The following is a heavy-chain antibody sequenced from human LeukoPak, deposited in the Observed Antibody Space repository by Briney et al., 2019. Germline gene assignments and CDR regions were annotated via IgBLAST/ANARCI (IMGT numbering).Heavy chain of an antibody. CDR1: GFTFSSYS. J-gene: IGHJ4*02. V-gene: IGHV3-21*01. CDR2: SSSSSSYI. D-gene: IGHD3-22*01. Sequence: GGSLRLSCAASGFTFSSYSMNWVRQAPGKGLEWVSSSSSSSSYIYYADSVKGRFTISRDNAKNSLYLQMNSLRAEDTAVYYCARANTYYYDSSGYYQSPFDYWGQGTLVTVSS. CDR3: ARANTYYYDSSGYYQSPFDY.